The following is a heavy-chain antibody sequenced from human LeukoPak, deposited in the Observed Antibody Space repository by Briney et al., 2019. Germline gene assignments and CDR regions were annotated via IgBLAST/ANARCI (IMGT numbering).Heavy chain of an antibody. D-gene: IGHD5-24*01. Sequence: PGGSLRLSCAASGFTFSSYAMSWVRQAPGKGLEWVSAISGSGGSTYYADSVKGRFTISRDNSKNTLYLQMNSLRAEDTAVYYCANPRHRRDGYNFGFLYAFDIWGQGTMVTVSS. V-gene: IGHV3-23*01. J-gene: IGHJ3*02. CDR3: ANPRHRRDGYNFGFLYAFDI. CDR1: GFTFSSYA. CDR2: ISGSGGST.